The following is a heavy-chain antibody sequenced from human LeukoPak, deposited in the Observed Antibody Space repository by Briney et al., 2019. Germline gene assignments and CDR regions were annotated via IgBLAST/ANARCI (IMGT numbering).Heavy chain of an antibody. J-gene: IGHJ4*02. CDR2: IDPGDSYT. CDR3: ASLAVYGSGSYYNDDY. CDR1: GYSLTSYW. Sequence: GESLKISCKGSGYSLTSYWISWVRQMPGKGLEWMGRIDPGDSYTNYSPSFQGHVTISADKSISTAYLQWSSLKASDTAMYYCASLAVYGSGSYYNDDYWGQGTLVTVSS. D-gene: IGHD3-10*01. V-gene: IGHV5-10-1*01.